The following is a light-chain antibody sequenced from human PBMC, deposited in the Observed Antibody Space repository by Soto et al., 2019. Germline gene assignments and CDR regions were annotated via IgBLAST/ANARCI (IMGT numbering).Light chain of an antibody. CDR1: QSVSSS. CDR3: QQRSNGPYT. J-gene: IGKJ2*01. V-gene: IGKV3-11*01. CDR2: DAS. Sequence: EIVLTQSPATLSLSPGERATLSCRASQSVSSSLAWYQQKPGQAPRLLIYDASNRATGIPARFSGSGSGTYFTLNMIILELEDFAVWCWQQRSNGPYTFGQGTKLDIK.